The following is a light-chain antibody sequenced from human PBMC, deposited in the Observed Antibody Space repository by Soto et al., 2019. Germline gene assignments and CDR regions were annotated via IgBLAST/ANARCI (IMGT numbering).Light chain of an antibody. CDR2: DVS. Sequence: QSVLTQPRSVSGSPGQSVTISCTGTSSDVGGYNYVSWYQQHPGKAPKLMIYDVSKRPSGVPDRFSGSKSGNTASLTISGLQADDEADYFCCSYAGSSTLVFGHGTKVXXL. CDR1: SSDVGGYNY. V-gene: IGLV2-11*01. J-gene: IGLJ1*01. CDR3: CSYAGSSTLV.